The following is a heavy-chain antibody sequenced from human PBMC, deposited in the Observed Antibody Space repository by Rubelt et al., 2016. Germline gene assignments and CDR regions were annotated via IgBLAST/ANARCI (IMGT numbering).Heavy chain of an antibody. V-gene: IGHV4-61*05. CDR1: GASIKDDPYY. D-gene: IGHD5-18*01. Sequence: QLQLQQSGPRLVKPSETLSLTCNVSGASIKDDPYYWGWVRQPPGKGLEWIGYIDYTGSTNYNPYLTHRVPIPKDKSKNQVSLKLTSVTAADTAIYYCARDRRTDKVSYDAFDIWGQGTMVTVSS. J-gene: IGHJ3*02. CDR3: ARDRRTDKVSYDAFDI. CDR2: IDYTGST.